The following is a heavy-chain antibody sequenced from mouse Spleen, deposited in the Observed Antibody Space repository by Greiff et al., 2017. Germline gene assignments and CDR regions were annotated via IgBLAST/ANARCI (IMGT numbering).Heavy chain of an antibody. CDR2: IYPGSGST. CDR3: TRWGYYGSSYDWYFDV. V-gene: IGHV1S22*01. CDR1: GYTFTSYW. Sequence: LQQPGSELVRPGASVKLSCKASGYTFTSYWMHWVEQRPGQGLEWIGNIYPGSGSTNYDEKFKSKATLTVDTSSSTAYMQLSSLTSEDSAVYYCTRWGYYGSSYDWYFDVWGAGTTVTVSS. D-gene: IGHD1-1*01. J-gene: IGHJ1*01.